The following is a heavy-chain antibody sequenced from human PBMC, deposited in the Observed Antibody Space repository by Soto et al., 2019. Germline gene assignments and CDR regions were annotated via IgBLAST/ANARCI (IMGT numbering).Heavy chain of an antibody. CDR2: INPSGGST. V-gene: IGHV1-46*01. D-gene: IGHD3-10*01. Sequence: QVQLVQSGAEVKKPGASVKVSCKASGYTFTSYSMHWVRPAPGQGLELMGIINPSGGSTSYAQKFQGSVTLTSDTSTSKVYMELSSLRAEDTAVYYCARQSNTMVREVIYYGMHVLGQGTTVTVSS. CDR3: ARQSNTMVREVIYYGMHV. CDR1: GYTFTSYS. J-gene: IGHJ6*02.